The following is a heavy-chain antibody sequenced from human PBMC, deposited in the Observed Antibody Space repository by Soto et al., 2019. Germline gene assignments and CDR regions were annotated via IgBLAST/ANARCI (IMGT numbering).Heavy chain of an antibody. V-gene: IGHV3-30*03. CDR1: GFTFTNYG. J-gene: IGHJ6*02. Sequence: GGSLRLSCAASGFTFTNYGMHWVRQAPGKGLEWVAVISNDGTNQYYADSVKGRFSISRDNSKNTLYLQMNTLRVEDSAVYYCASTLPVQVHGDYGMDVWGQGTTVTVSS. CDR3: ASTLPVQVHGDYGMDV. CDR2: ISNDGTNQ. D-gene: IGHD1-1*01.